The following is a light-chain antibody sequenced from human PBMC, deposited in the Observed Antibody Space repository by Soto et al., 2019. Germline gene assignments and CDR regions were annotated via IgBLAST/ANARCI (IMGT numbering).Light chain of an antibody. CDR3: QKYNNDTPST. J-gene: IGKJ1*01. CDR1: QGISNY. CDR2: AAS. Sequence: DIQMTQSPSSLSASVGDRVTITCRASQGISNYLAWYQQKPGKVPKLLIYAASTLQSGVPSRFSGSGSGTDFPLAIRSQQPEDDAIDYCQKYNNDTPSTFGQGTKVEIK. V-gene: IGKV1-27*01.